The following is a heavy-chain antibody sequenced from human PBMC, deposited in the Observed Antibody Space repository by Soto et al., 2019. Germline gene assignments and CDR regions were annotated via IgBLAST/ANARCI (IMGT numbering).Heavy chain of an antibody. J-gene: IGHJ4*02. Sequence: GASVKVSCKASGYTFTGYYMHWVRQAPGQGLEWMGWINPNSGGTNYAQKFQGWVTMTRDTSISTAYMELSRLRSDDTAVYYCARRAPDSYGYETYFDYWGQGTLVTVSS. CDR3: ARRAPDSYGYETYFDY. D-gene: IGHD5-18*01. V-gene: IGHV1-2*04. CDR1: GYTFTGYY. CDR2: INPNSGGT.